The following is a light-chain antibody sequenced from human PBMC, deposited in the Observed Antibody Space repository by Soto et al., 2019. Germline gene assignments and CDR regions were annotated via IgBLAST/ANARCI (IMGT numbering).Light chain of an antibody. V-gene: IGKV3-20*01. CDR1: QSVSSNY. Sequence: EIVLTQSPGTLSSSPGERATLSCRASQSVSSNYLAWYQQKPGQAPRLLIYGASSRATGIPDRFSGSESGTDFTLTISRLEPEDFAVYHCQQYASSPWTFGQGTKVEIK. J-gene: IGKJ1*01. CDR3: QQYASSPWT. CDR2: GAS.